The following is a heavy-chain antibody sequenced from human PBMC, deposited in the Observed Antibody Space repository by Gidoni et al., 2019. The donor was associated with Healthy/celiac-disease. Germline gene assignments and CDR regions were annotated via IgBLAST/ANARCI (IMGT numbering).Heavy chain of an antibody. V-gene: IGHV2-70*01. Sequence: QVTLRESGPALAKPTQTLTLTCPFSGFSLSTSGMCVSWIRQPPGQALEWLALIDWDDDKYYSTSLKTRLTISKDTSKNQVVLTMTNMDPVDTATYYCARNIVVVPAAIYDFDIWGQGTMVTVSS. CDR2: IDWDDDK. J-gene: IGHJ3*02. CDR3: ARNIVVVPAAIYDFDI. CDR1: GFSLSTSGMC. D-gene: IGHD2-2*02.